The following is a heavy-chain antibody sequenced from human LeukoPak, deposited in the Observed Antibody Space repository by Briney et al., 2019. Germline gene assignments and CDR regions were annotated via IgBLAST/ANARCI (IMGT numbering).Heavy chain of an antibody. CDR2: ISSSSSYI. CDR1: RFTFSSDS. D-gene: IGHD3-22*01. CDR3: ARDSAYYYDSSGYYYYRRFDY. Sequence: PGGSLRLSCAASRFTFSSDSMNWVRQAPGKGLEWVSSISSSSSYIYYADSVKGRFTISRDNAKNSLYLQMNSLRAEDTAVYYCARDSAYYYDSSGYYYYRRFDYWGQGTLVTVSS. J-gene: IGHJ4*02. V-gene: IGHV3-21*01.